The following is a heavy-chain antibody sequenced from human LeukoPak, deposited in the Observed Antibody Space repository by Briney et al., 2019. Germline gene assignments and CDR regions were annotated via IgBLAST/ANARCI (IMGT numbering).Heavy chain of an antibody. CDR3: ARDSYYYDSSGLDY. J-gene: IGHJ4*02. CDR2: IIPIFGTA. D-gene: IGHD3-22*01. Sequence: SVKVSCKASGGTFSTYGISWVRQSPGQGLEWMGGIIPIFGTANYAQKFQGRVTITADESTSTAYMELRSLRSDDTAVYYCARDSYYYDSSGLDYWGQGTLVTVSS. CDR1: GGTFSTYG. V-gene: IGHV1-69*13.